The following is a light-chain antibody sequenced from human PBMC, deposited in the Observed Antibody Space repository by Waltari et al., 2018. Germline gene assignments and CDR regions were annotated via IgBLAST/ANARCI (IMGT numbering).Light chain of an antibody. CDR2: KAA. J-gene: IGKJ4*01. CDR3: QQYNSYPLT. V-gene: IGKV1-5*03. CDR1: QSISK. Sequence: DIQMTQSPSTLSASVGDRVTITCRASQSISKLAWYQQKPGKAPNLLIYKAATSQSGVPSRFSGSGYGTEFTLTISSLQPDDFATYYCQQYNSYPLTFGGGTKVEIK.